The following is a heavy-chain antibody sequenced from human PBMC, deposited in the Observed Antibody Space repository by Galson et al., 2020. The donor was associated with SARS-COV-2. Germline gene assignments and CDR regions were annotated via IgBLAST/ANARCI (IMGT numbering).Heavy chain of an antibody. V-gene: IGHV2-5*02. CDR1: GFSLSTSGVG. J-gene: IGHJ3*02. D-gene: IGHD6-6*01. Sequence: KMSGPTLVKPTQTLTLTCTFSGFSLSTSGVGVGWIRQPPGKALEWLALIYWDDDKRYSPSLKSRLTITKDTSKNQVVLTMTNMDPVDTATYYCARRESIAARRAFDIWGQGTMVTVSS. CDR3: ARRESIAARRAFDI. CDR2: IYWDDDK.